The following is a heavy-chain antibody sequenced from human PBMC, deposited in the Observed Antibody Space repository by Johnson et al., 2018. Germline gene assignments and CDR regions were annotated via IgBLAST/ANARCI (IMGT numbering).Heavy chain of an antibody. CDR3: ATEPCGGDCYLEYLHH. D-gene: IGHD2-21*02. J-gene: IGHJ1*01. V-gene: IGHV3-30*04. CDR1: GFTFNSYA. Sequence: VQLVESGGGVVQPGRSLRLSCAASGFTFNSYAMHWVRQSPGKGLGGGAGTSLDGTDKDYADSVKGRFTISRDNSENTLYLQMNSLRAEDTAVYYCATEPCGGDCYLEYLHHWGQGTLVTVSS. CDR2: TSLDGTDK.